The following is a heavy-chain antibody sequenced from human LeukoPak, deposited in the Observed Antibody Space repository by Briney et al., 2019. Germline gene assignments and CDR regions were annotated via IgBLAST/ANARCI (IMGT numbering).Heavy chain of an antibody. Sequence: GESLQISCHGSGYTFINYWIGWVRQMPGKGLEWMGIIYPGDSNTRYSPSFQGQVTISADKSINTAYLQWSSLRASDTAMYYCARRKGYDIMTAYGYWGQGTLVTVSS. CDR2: IYPGDSNT. CDR3: ARRKGYDIMTAYGY. J-gene: IGHJ4*02. D-gene: IGHD3-9*01. CDR1: GYTFINYW. V-gene: IGHV5-51*01.